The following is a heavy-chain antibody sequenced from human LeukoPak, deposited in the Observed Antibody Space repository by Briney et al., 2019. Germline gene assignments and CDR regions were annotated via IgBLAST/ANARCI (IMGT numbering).Heavy chain of an antibody. V-gene: IGHV3-23*01. CDR2: ISGSGGST. Sequence: PGGSLRLSCAASGFTFSSYAMSWVRQAPGKGLEWVSAISGSGGSTYYADSVKGRFTISRDNSKNTLYLQMNSLRAEDTAVYYCAKGRGYDFWSGYLSAEYFQHWGQGTLVTVSS. CDR1: GFTFSSYA. D-gene: IGHD3-3*01. J-gene: IGHJ1*01. CDR3: AKGRGYDFWSGYLSAEYFQH.